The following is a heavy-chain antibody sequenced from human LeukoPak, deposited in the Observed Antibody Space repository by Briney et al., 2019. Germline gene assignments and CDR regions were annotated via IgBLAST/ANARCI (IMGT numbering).Heavy chain of an antibody. CDR2: ISGSGGST. CDR3: AKGAYRPYYYDSSGYYYYFDY. CDR1: GFTFSSYG. Sequence: GGSLRLSCAASGFTFSSYGMSWVRQAPGKGLEWVSAISGSGGSTYYADSVKGRFTISRDNSKNTLYLQMNSLRAEDTAVYYCAKGAYRPYYYDSSGYYYYFDYWGQGTLVTVSS. V-gene: IGHV3-23*01. D-gene: IGHD3-22*01. J-gene: IGHJ4*02.